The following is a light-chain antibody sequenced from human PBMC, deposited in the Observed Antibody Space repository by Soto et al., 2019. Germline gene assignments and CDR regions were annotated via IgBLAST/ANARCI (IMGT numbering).Light chain of an antibody. CDR2: GAS. J-gene: IGKJ4*01. CDR1: ESVSNSY. CDR3: QQYARSPLT. V-gene: IGKV3-20*01. Sequence: EIVLTQSPGTLSLSPGERATLSCRASESVSNSYLAWYHQKPGQAPRLLIYGASSRATGIPDRFSGSGSGTDFTLTISRLEPEDFAVYYCQQYARSPLTFGGGTKVEIK.